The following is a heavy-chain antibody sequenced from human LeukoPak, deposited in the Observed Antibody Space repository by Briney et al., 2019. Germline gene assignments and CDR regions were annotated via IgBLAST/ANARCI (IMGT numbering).Heavy chain of an antibody. CDR2: ISGSGGST. D-gene: IGHD2-2*01. Sequence: PGGSLRLSCAASGFTFSSYAMSWVRQAPGKGLEWVSAISGSGGSTYYADSVKGRFTISRDNSKNTLYLQMNSLRAEDTAVYYCAKRMVGYCSSTSCYRRRSGWYDYWGQGTLVTVSS. CDR1: GFTFSSYA. CDR3: AKRMVGYCSSTSCYRRRSGWYDY. J-gene: IGHJ4*02. V-gene: IGHV3-23*01.